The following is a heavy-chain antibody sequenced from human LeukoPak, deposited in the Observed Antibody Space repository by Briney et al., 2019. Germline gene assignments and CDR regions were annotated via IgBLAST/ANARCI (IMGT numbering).Heavy chain of an antibody. J-gene: IGHJ4*02. Sequence: GESLRISCKGSGYSFTSYWISWVRQMPGKGLGWMGRIDPSDSYTNYSPSFQGHVTISADKSISTAFLQWTSLKASDSAIYYCARQGGGGDSLDYWGQGTLVTVSS. D-gene: IGHD2-21*02. V-gene: IGHV5-10-1*01. CDR1: GYSFTSYW. CDR2: IDPSDSYT. CDR3: ARQGGGGDSLDY.